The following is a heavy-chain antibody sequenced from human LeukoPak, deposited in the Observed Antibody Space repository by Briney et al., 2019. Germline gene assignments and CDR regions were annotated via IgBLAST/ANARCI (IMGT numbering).Heavy chain of an antibody. D-gene: IGHD3-10*01. CDR2: INPNSGGT. J-gene: IGHJ6*03. Sequence: ASVTVSCKASGYTFTGYYMHWVRQAPGQGLEWMGWINPNSGGTNYAQKFQGRVTMTRDTSISTAYMELSRLRSDDTAVYYCARWVLLWFGGPGYYMDVWGKGTTVTVSS. V-gene: IGHV1-2*02. CDR1: GYTFTGYY. CDR3: ARWVLLWFGGPGYYMDV.